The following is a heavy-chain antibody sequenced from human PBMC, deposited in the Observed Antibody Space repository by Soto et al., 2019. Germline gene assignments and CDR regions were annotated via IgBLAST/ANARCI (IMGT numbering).Heavy chain of an antibody. J-gene: IGHJ4*02. CDR2: ISYDGRNK. CDR1: GITFSMSG. CDR3: AKDNGNHYFVH. V-gene: IGHV3-30*18. Sequence: PGGSLRLSCAASGITFSMSGMHWVRQAPGKGLEWVTFISYDGRNKDYEDSVKGRFTISRDNSENTVYLQMHSLRTEDTAVYYCAKDNGNHYFVHWGQGPQVTVPS.